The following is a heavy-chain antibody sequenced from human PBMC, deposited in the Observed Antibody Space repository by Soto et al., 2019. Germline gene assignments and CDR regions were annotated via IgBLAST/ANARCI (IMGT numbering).Heavy chain of an antibody. Sequence: PSETLSLTCTVSGDSVSSGNYYWSWIRQPPGKGLEWIGYIYYSGSTSYNPSLESRVSVSVDTSKNQFSLKVSAVTAADTAVYYCASSQKGYNWNYFDHWGQGALVTVS. V-gene: IGHV4-39*01. CDR3: ASSQKGYNWNYFDH. J-gene: IGHJ4*02. D-gene: IGHD1-20*01. CDR2: IYYSGST. CDR1: GDSVSSGNYY.